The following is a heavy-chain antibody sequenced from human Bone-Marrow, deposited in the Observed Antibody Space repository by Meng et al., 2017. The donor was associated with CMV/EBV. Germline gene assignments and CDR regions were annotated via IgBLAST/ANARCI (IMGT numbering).Heavy chain of an antibody. CDR1: GDSVSSNSAA. CDR2: TYYRSKWYN. Sequence: SQTLSLTCAISGDSVSSNSAAWNWIRQSPSRGLEWLGRTYYRSKWYNDYAVSVKSRITINPDTSKNQFSLHLNSVTPEDTAVYYCAGRITGTTDYYYYGMDVWGQGTTVTVSS. CDR3: AGRITGTTDYYYYGMDV. D-gene: IGHD1-14*01. J-gene: IGHJ6*02. V-gene: IGHV6-1*01.